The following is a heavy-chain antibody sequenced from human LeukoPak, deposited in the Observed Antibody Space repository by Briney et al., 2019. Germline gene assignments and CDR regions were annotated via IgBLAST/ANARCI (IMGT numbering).Heavy chain of an antibody. Sequence: GESLKISCKCSGYSFTSYSIGWLRQMPGKGLEGTGIIDAGDSDRRYRPSFQGQVTISANKSSSTADLQWSSPKASDTAMYYCARLSDSIAAAADWGQGTLVTVSS. D-gene: IGHD6-13*01. J-gene: IGHJ4*02. V-gene: IGHV5-51*01. CDR3: ARLSDSIAAAAD. CDR2: IDAGDSDR. CDR1: GYSFTSYS.